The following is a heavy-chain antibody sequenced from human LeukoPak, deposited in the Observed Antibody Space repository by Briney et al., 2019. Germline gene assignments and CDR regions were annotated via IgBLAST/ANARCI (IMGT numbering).Heavy chain of an antibody. CDR1: GGSISSYY. V-gene: IGHV4-4*07. CDR2: IYASGNT. CDR3: ARGRGSSWYYFDS. Sequence: SETLSLTCTVSGGSISSYYWSWVRQPAGKGLEWIGRIYASGNTNYNPSLKGRVTMTVDTSKNQFSLNLSSVTAADTAVYYCARGRGSSWYYFDSWGQGTLVTVSS. J-gene: IGHJ4*02. D-gene: IGHD6-13*01.